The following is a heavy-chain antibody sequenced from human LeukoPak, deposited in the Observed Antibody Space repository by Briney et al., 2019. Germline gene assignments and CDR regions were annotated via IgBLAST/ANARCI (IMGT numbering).Heavy chain of an antibody. D-gene: IGHD3-22*01. V-gene: IGHV1-2*06. Sequence: ASVKVSCKASGYTFTGYYMHWVRHAPGQGLEWMGRINPNSGCTNYAQKFQGRVTMTRDTSISTAYMELSRLRSDDTAVYYCASSTQYYYDSSGQYYFDYWGQGTLVTVSS. CDR1: GYTFTGYY. CDR2: INPNSGCT. CDR3: ASSTQYYYDSSGQYYFDY. J-gene: IGHJ4*02.